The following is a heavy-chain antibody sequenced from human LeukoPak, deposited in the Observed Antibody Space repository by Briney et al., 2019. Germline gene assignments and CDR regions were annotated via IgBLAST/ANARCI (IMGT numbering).Heavy chain of an antibody. D-gene: IGHD3-16*02. CDR2: ISSGGSTI. CDR3: ARAYRGYFDY. J-gene: IGHJ4*02. CDR1: GFTFSSFE. Sequence: GGSLRLSCAASGFTFSSFEMKWVRQAPGKGLEWVSYISSGGSTIYYADSVKGRFTISRDNAKNSLYLQMNSLRAEDTAVYYCARAYRGYFDYWGQGTLVTVSS. V-gene: IGHV3-48*03.